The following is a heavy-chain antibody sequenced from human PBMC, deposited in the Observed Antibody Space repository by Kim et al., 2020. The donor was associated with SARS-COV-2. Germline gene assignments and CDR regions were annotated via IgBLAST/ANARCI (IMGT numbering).Heavy chain of an antibody. V-gene: IGHV2-5*01. CDR2: K. D-gene: IGHD6-6*01. J-gene: IGHJ4*02. Sequence: KRYSPSLKSRLTITKDTSKNQVVLTMTNMDPVDTATYYCAHSEMGSSPDYWGQGTLVTVSS. CDR3: AHSEMGSSPDY.